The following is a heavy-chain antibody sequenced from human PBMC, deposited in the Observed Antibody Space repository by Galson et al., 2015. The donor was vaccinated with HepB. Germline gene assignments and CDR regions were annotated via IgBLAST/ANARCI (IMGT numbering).Heavy chain of an antibody. Sequence: GWIRQPPGKGLEWIGSIYYSGSTYYNPSLKSRAIVSIDTSKNQFSLKLTSVTAADTAVYYCARRPRSTVTVDYWGQGTLVTVSS. CDR3: ARRPRSTVTVDY. J-gene: IGHJ4*02. CDR2: IYYSGST. V-gene: IGHV4-39*01. D-gene: IGHD4-17*01.